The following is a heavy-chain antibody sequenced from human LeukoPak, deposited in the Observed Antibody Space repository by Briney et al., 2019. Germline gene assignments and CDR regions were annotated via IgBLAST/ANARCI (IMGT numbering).Heavy chain of an antibody. CDR3: ARGRFCTDGICYTPWYFDL. Sequence: PGGSLRPSCAASGFTFKKYEMNWVRQAPGKGLEWISYISSSGVTIHDADSVRGRFTISRDNAKNSLFLQMNSLRAEDTAVYYCARGRFCTDGICYTPWYFDLWGRGTLVTVSS. D-gene: IGHD2-8*01. CDR1: GFTFKKYE. J-gene: IGHJ2*01. CDR2: ISSSGVTI. V-gene: IGHV3-48*03.